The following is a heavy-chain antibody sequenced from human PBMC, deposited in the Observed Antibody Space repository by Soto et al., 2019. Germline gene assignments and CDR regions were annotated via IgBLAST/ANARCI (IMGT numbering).Heavy chain of an antibody. CDR2: IIPIFGTA. V-gene: IGHV1-69*12. CDR1: GGTFSSYA. D-gene: IGHD6-13*01. J-gene: IGHJ6*02. Sequence: QVQLVQSGAEVKKPGSSVKVSCKASGGTFSSYAISWVRQAPGQGLEWMGGIIPIFGTANYAQKFQGRVTIAADESTSTAYMELSSLISDDTAVYYCASPAAGTGSYYYGMDVWGQGTTVTVSS. CDR3: ASPAAGTGSYYYGMDV.